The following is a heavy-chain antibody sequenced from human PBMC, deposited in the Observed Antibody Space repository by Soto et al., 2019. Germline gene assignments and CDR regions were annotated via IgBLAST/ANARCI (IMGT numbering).Heavy chain of an antibody. CDR3: VRDGTKTLRDWFDP. D-gene: IGHD1-1*01. V-gene: IGHV4-4*07. CDR1: DASISGLD. CDR2: IYATGTT. J-gene: IGHJ5*02. Sequence: SETLSLSCTVSDASISGLDGSWIRTTAGKGLEWIGRIYATGTTDYNPSLKSRVMMSVDTSKKQFSLKLRSVTAADTAVYYCVRDGTKTLRDWFDPWGQGISVTVSS.